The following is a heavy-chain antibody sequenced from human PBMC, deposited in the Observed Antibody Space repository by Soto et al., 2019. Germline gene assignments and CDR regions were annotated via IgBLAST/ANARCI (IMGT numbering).Heavy chain of an antibody. CDR2: ISRSGDIT. V-gene: IGHV3-23*01. D-gene: IGHD2-15*01. CDR3: AKGGFWVHYGMDV. Sequence: EVQLLESGGALAQPGGSLRLSCAASGSTFSAFCMNWVRQAPGKGLEWVSAISRSGDITYYADSVKGRFTISRDNSKNTLYGEMNSLTGDDTAVYYCAKGGFWVHYGMDVWGQGTTVIVSS. J-gene: IGHJ6*02. CDR1: GSTFSAFC.